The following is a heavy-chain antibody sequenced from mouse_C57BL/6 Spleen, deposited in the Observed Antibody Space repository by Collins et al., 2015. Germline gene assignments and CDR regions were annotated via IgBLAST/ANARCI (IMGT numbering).Heavy chain of an antibody. J-gene: IGHJ4*01. V-gene: IGHV9-3*01. CDR1: GYTFTTYG. CDR2: INTYSGVP. D-gene: IGHD2-1*01. CDR3: ARSSYGNYVEAMDY. Sequence: QIQLVQSGPELKKPGETVKISCKASGYTFTTYGMSWVKQAPGKGLKWMGWINTYSGVPTYADDFKGRFAFSLETSASTAYLQINNLKNEDTATYFCARSSYGNYVEAMDYWGQGTSVTVSS.